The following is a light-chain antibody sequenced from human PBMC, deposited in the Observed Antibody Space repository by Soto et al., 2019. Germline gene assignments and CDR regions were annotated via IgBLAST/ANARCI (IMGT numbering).Light chain of an antibody. J-gene: IGLJ2*01. Sequence: QSALTQPASVSGSPGQSITISCTGTRSDVGGYNYVSWYQQHPGKAPKLMIYDVSNRPSGVSNRFSGSKSGNTASLTISGLQAEDEADYYCSSYTSSRHVVFGGGTKLTVL. CDR1: RSDVGGYNY. CDR2: DVS. CDR3: SSYTSSRHVV. V-gene: IGLV2-14*01.